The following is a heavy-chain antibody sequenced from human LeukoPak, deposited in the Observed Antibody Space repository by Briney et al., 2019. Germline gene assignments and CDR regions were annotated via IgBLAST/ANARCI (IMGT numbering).Heavy chain of an antibody. Sequence: PGGSLRLSCAASGFTFSDSAMHWVRQASGKGLEWVSYISSSGSTIYYADSVKGRFTISRDNAKNSLYLQMNSLRAEDTAVYYCAVETYCSGGSCYGWGQGTLVTVSS. CDR1: GFTFSDSA. CDR3: AVETYCSGGSCYG. CDR2: ISSSGSTI. V-gene: IGHV3-11*04. D-gene: IGHD2-15*01. J-gene: IGHJ4*02.